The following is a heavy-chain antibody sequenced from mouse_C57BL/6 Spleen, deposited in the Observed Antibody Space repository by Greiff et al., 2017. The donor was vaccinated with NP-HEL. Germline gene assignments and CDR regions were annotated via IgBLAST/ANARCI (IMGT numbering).Heavy chain of an antibody. D-gene: IGHD2-4*01. CDR3: GGGVYYDYVYAMDY. CDR1: GYTFTSYW. V-gene: IGHV1-55*01. Sequence: VQLQQPGAELVKPGASVKMSCKASGYTFTSYWITWVKPRPGQGLEWIGDIYPGSGSTKYNEKFKSKATLTVDTSSSTAYMQLSSLTSEDSAVYYCGGGVYYDYVYAMDYWGQGTSVTVSS. CDR2: IYPGSGST. J-gene: IGHJ4*01.